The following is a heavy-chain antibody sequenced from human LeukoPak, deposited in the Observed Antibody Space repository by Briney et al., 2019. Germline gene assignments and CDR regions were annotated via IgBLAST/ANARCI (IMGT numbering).Heavy chain of an antibody. CDR2: INNSGST. Sequence: SETLSLTCAVYGGSFSGYYWSWIRQPPGKGLEWIGEINNSGSTNSNPSLKRRVTISVDTSKNQFSLKLSAVTAGDTAVYYCATGVAAGPFDYWRQGNLVTVSA. CDR1: GGSFSGYY. D-gene: IGHD6-6*01. V-gene: IGHV4-34*01. J-gene: IGHJ4*02. CDR3: ATGVAAGPFDY.